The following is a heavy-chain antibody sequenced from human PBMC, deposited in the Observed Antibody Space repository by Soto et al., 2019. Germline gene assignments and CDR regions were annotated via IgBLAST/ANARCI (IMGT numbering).Heavy chain of an antibody. J-gene: IGHJ4*02. CDR1: GGYRISHY. CDR2: IYYAGST. CDR3: ARRIVATETFDN. D-gene: IGHD5-12*01. V-gene: IGHV4-59*08. Sequence: LCPPCTVAGGYRISHYWSWIRQPPGRGLEWIGFIYYAGSTKYNPSLNSRVTISVDTSKNQFSLTVTSVTAADTAVYYCARRIVATETFDNWGQGTLVTVSS.